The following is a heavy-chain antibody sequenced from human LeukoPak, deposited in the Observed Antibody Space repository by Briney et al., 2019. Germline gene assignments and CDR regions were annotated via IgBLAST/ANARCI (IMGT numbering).Heavy chain of an antibody. D-gene: IGHD1-26*01. CDR2: ISGSGGST. CDR1: GFTFSTYA. J-gene: IGHJ6*02. V-gene: IGHV3-23*01. Sequence: GGSLRLSCAASGFTFSTYAVSWVRQAPGKGLEWVSAISGSGGSTYYADSVKGRFTISRDNSKNTLYLQMNSLRAEDTAVYYCAKEGSYGDPLGMDVWGQGTTVTVSS. CDR3: AKEGSYGDPLGMDV.